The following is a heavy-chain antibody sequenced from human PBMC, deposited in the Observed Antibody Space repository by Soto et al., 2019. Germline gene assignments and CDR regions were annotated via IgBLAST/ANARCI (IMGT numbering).Heavy chain of an antibody. D-gene: IGHD2-8*01. CDR2: ISYDGSNK. CDR1: GFTFSSYA. V-gene: IGHV3-30-3*01. CDR3: AKVKIPSCTSGVCYNRGTKNYYGMDV. Sequence: GGSLRLSCAASGFTFSSYAMHWVRQAPGKGLEWVAVISYDGSNKYYADSVKGRFTISRDNSKNTLYLQMNSLRAEDTAVYYCAKVKIPSCTSGVCYNRGTKNYYGMDVWGQGTTVTVSS. J-gene: IGHJ6*02.